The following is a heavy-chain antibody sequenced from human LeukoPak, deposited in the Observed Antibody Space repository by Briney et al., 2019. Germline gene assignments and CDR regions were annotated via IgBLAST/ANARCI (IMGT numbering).Heavy chain of an antibody. D-gene: IGHD2-8*01. J-gene: IGHJ4*02. V-gene: IGHV3-30-3*01. CDR3: ARDYCTNGVCYDY. Sequence: ALRLSCAASGFTFSSYAMHWVRQAPGKGLEWVAVISYDGSNKYYADSVKGRFTISRDNSKNTLYLQMNSLRAEDTAVYYCARDYCTNGVCYDYWGQGTLVTVSS. CDR1: GFTFSSYA. CDR2: ISYDGSNK.